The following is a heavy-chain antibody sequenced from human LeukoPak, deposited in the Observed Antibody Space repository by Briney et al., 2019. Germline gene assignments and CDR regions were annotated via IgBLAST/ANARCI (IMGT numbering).Heavy chain of an antibody. J-gene: IGHJ4*02. CDR3: ASAYCSGGSCMGDY. V-gene: IGHV1-2*02. D-gene: IGHD2-15*01. Sequence: ASVTVSCKASGYTFTGYYMHWVRQAPGQGLEGMGWINPNSGGTNYAQKFQGRVTMTRDTSISTAYMELSRLRSDDTAVYYCASAYCSGGSCMGDYWGQGTLVTVSS. CDR2: INPNSGGT. CDR1: GYTFTGYY.